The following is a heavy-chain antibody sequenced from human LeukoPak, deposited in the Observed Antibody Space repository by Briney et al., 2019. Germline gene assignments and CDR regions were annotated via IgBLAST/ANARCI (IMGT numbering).Heavy chain of an antibody. CDR1: GGSISSSNW. Sequence: SGTLSLTCAISGGSISSSNWWSWVRQPPGKGLEWIGEIYHSGSTNYSPSLKSRVTISVDTSKNQFSLKLSSVTAADTAVYYCARGGGSLDYWGQGALVTVSS. V-gene: IGHV4-4*02. D-gene: IGHD2-15*01. CDR2: IYHSGST. CDR3: ARGGGSLDY. J-gene: IGHJ4*02.